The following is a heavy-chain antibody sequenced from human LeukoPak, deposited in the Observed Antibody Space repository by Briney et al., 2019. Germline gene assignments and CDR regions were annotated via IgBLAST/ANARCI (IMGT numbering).Heavy chain of an antibody. CDR3: ARSRGDYYYYYYMDV. CDR2: ISGSSSYI. D-gene: IGHD2-15*01. Sequence: PGGSLRLSCAASGFTFSSYSMNWVRQAPGKGLEWVSSISGSSSYIYYADSVKGRFTISRDNAKNSLYLQMNSLRAEDTAVYYCARSRGDYYYYYYMDVWGKGTTVTVSS. CDR1: GFTFSSYS. J-gene: IGHJ6*03. V-gene: IGHV3-21*01.